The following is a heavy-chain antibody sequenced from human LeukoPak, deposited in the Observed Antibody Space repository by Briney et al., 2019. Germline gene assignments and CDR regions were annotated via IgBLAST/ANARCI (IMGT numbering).Heavy chain of an antibody. J-gene: IGHJ4*02. D-gene: IGHD3-10*01. V-gene: IGHV4-30-4*01. CDR1: GDSISSGDYY. Sequence: SETLSLTCTVSGDSISSGDYYWRWIRQPPGKGLEWIGYIYYSGSTYYNPSLKSRVTISVDTSKNQFSQKLSSVTAADTAVYYCAREDATMVRGGFDYWGQGTLVTVSS. CDR2: IYYSGST. CDR3: AREDATMVRGGFDY.